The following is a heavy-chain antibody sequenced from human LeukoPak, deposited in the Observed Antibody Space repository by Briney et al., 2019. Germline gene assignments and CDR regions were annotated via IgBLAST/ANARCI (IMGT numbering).Heavy chain of an antibody. CDR3: ARDRVGATAEFDY. CDR1: GYTFTSYY. V-gene: IGHV1-46*01. J-gene: IGHJ4*02. CDR2: INPSGGST. D-gene: IGHD1-26*01. Sequence: ASVKVSCKASGYTFTSYYMHWVRQAPGQGLEWMGIINPSGGSTSYAQKFQGRVTMTRDMSTSTVYMELSSRRSEDTAVYYCARDRVGATAEFDYWGQGTLVTVSS.